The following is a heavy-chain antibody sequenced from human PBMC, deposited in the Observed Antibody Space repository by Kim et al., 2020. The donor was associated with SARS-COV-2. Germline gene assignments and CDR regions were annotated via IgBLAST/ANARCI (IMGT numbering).Heavy chain of an antibody. V-gene: IGHV3-23*01. J-gene: IGHJ5*02. CDR2: SGAMT. CDR3: AKGMIDH. Sequence: SGAMTYYADSGQGHFTIYRDNAKGTVDLQMNSLRPEDTAIYYCAKGMIDHWGQGTLVTVSS.